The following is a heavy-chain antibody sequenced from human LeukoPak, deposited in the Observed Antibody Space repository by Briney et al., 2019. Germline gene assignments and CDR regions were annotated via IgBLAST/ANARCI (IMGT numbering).Heavy chain of an antibody. Sequence: GGSLRLSCAASGFTFSDSYMSWVRQAPGKGLEWVSVIYSGGSTYYADSVKGRFTISRDNSKNTLYLQMNSLRAEDTAVYYCARTGIAAAGEFDYWGQGTLVTVSS. D-gene: IGHD6-13*01. CDR1: GFTFSDSY. J-gene: IGHJ4*02. CDR2: IYSGGST. V-gene: IGHV3-66*01. CDR3: ARTGIAAAGEFDY.